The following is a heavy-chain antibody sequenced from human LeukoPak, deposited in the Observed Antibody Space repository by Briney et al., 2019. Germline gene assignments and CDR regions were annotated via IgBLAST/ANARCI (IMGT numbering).Heavy chain of an antibody. V-gene: IGHV3-23*01. CDR2: ISDSGGST. CDR1: GFTFSSYG. CDR3: AKVSESNYDILTGYYTPYYFDY. Sequence: PGGTLRLSCAASGFTFSSYGMSWVRQAPGKGLEWVSAISDSGGSTFYADSVKGRFTISRDNSKNILYLQMNSLRADDTAVYYCAKVSESNYDILTGYYTPYYFDYWGQGTLVTVSS. J-gene: IGHJ4*02. D-gene: IGHD3-9*01.